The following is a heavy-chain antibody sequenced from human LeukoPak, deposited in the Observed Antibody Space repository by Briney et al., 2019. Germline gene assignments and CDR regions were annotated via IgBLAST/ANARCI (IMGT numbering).Heavy chain of an antibody. J-gene: IGHJ4*02. CDR3: ARVPHYYFGYGYFDT. D-gene: IGHD3/OR15-3a*01. CDR2: IDQSGTT. Sequence: SETLSLTCVVNGGSFSGYYWSWIRQPPAKGQEWIGEIDQSGTTNYNPSLKSRVAISIDTSKKQFSLTLTSMAAADTVVYYCARVPHYYFGYGYFDTWGQGTRVTVSS. CDR1: GGSFSGYY. V-gene: IGHV4-34*01.